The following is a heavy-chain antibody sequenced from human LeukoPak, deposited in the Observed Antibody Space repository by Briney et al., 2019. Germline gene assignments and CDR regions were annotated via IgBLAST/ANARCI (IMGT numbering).Heavy chain of an antibody. CDR1: GFTFSSYE. CDR3: ARENRRLSSPDAFDI. V-gene: IGHV3-48*03. Sequence: GGSLRLSCAASGFTFSSYEMNWVRQAPGKGLEWVSYISSSGSTIYYADSVKGRFTISRDNAKNSLYLQMNSLRAEDTAVYYCARENRRLSSPDAFDIWGQGTMVTVSS. D-gene: IGHD6-13*01. CDR2: ISSSGSTI. J-gene: IGHJ3*02.